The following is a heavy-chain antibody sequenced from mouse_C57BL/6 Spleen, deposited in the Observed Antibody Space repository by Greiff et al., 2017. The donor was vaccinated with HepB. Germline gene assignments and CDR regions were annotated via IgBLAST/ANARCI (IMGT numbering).Heavy chain of an antibody. J-gene: IGHJ2*01. V-gene: IGHV5-4*01. CDR2: ISDGGSYT. CDR1: GFTFSSYA. CDR3: ARDGYYDY. Sequence: EVKLVESGGGLVKPGGSLKLSCAASGFTFSSYAMSWVRQTPEKRLEWVATISDGGSYTYYPDNVKGRFTISRDNAKNNLYLQLSLLKSEDTAMYYCARDGYYDYWGQGTTLTVSS.